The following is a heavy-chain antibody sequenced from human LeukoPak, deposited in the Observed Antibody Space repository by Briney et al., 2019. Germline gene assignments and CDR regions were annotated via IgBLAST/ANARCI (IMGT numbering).Heavy chain of an antibody. CDR3: ARDPGLPSGMGV. J-gene: IGHJ6*02. D-gene: IGHD3-10*01. V-gene: IGHV3-66*02. CDR2: IYSGGNT. Sequence: GGSLRLSCAASGFTVSSDYMSWVRQAPGKGLEWVSTIYSGGNTYYADSVKGRFTISRDNSKNTLYLQVNSLRAEDTAVYYCARDPGLPSGMGVWGQGPRSPSP. CDR1: GFTVSSDY.